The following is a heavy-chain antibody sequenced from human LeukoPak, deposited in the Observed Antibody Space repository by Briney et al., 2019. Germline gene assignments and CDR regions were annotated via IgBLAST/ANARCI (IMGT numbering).Heavy chain of an antibody. V-gene: IGHV3-7*01. CDR2: IKQDGSEK. CDR3: ARDFYDILTGRGHYYYYYYMDV. Sequence: PGGSLRLSCAASGFTFSSYWMSWVRQAPGKGLEWVANIKQDGSEKYYVDSVKGRFTISRDNAKNSLYLQMNSLRAEDTAVYYCARDFYDILTGRGHYYYYYYMDVWGKGTTVTVSS. J-gene: IGHJ6*03. CDR1: GFTFSSYW. D-gene: IGHD3-9*01.